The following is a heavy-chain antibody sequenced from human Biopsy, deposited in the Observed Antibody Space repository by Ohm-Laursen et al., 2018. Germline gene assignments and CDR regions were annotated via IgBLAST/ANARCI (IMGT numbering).Heavy chain of an antibody. CDR1: GGSISNNNYY. CDR3: ARDYDTSGYYYVS. CDR2: IFYLGST. Sequence: SDTLSLTCTVSGGSISNNNYYWGWIRQPPGKGLEWIGSIFYLGSTHYKPSLKSRVNIFEDTSKNQFSLKLNSVTAADTAVYYCARDYDTSGYYYVSWGQGTLVTVSS. V-gene: IGHV4-39*01. D-gene: IGHD3-22*01. J-gene: IGHJ5*02.